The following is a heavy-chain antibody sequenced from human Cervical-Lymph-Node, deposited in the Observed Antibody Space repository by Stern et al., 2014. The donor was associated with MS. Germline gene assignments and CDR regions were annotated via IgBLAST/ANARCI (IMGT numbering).Heavy chain of an antibody. V-gene: IGHV3-30*03. CDR3: MGVGDAMHV. CDR2: MSFVGGNK. CDR1: GFSLSNSG. J-gene: IGHJ6*02. Sequence: VQLEESGGGVVQPGRSLTLSCAASGFSLSNSGMHWVRQAPGQGLEWVAVMSFVGGNKKYGDSVKGRFSISRDMANNTLFLQMNSLRPEDTAVYYCMGVGDAMHVWGQGTTVIVSS.